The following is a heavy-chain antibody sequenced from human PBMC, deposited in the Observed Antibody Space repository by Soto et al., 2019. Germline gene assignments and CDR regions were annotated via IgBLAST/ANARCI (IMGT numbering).Heavy chain of an antibody. D-gene: IGHD2-8*01. Sequence: SETLSLTCTVSGGSVSSGSYYWSWIRQPPGKGLEWIGYIYYSGSTNYNPSLKSRVTISVDTSKNQFSLKLSSVTAADTAVYYCARHNGIADTFDYWGQGNLVTVSS. J-gene: IGHJ4*02. CDR2: IYYSGST. V-gene: IGHV4-61*01. CDR1: GGSVSSGSYY. CDR3: ARHNGIADTFDY.